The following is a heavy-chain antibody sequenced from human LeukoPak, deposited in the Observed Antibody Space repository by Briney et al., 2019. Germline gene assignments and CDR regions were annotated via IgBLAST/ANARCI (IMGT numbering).Heavy chain of an antibody. J-gene: IGHJ4*02. Sequence: ASVKVSCKVSGYTLTELSMHWVRQAPGKGLEWMGGFGPEDGETIYAQKFQGRVTMTEDTSTDTAYMELSSLRSEDTAVYYCATIAITMVRGVPRPGFDYWGQGTLVTVSS. CDR3: ATIAITMVRGVPRPGFDY. V-gene: IGHV1-24*01. D-gene: IGHD3-10*01. CDR1: GYTLTELS. CDR2: FGPEDGET.